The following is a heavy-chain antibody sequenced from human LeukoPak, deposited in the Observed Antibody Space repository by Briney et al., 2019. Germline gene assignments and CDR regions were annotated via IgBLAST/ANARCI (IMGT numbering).Heavy chain of an antibody. CDR1: GFTVSSNY. CDR3: ARGYYYDSSGYFPFDY. V-gene: IGHV3-53*01. J-gene: IGHJ4*02. CDR2: IYSGGST. D-gene: IGHD3-22*01. Sequence: GRSLRLSCAASGFTVSSNYMSWVRQAPGKGLEWVSVIYSGGSTYYADSVKGRFTISRDNSKNTLYLQMNSLRAEDTAVYYCARGYYYDSSGYFPFDYWGQGTLVTVSS.